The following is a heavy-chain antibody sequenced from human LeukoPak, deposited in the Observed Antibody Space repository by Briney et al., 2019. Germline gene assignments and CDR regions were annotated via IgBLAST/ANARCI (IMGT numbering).Heavy chain of an antibody. J-gene: IGHJ6*02. CDR1: GGSFSGYH. CDR3: ASAGRDWYIYYGMDV. D-gene: IGHD3/OR15-3a*01. V-gene: IGHV4-34*01. Sequence: PSETLSLTCAVYGGSFSGYHWSWIRQPPGKGLEWIGEINRSGSTNYNPSLKSRVTISVDTSKNQFSLKLSSVTAADTAVYYCASAGRDWYIYYGMDVWGQGTTVTVSS. CDR2: INRSGST.